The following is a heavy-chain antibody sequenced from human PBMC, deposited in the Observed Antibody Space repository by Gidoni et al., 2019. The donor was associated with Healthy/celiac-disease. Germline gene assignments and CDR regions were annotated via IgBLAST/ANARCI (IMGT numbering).Heavy chain of an antibody. CDR2: ISSNGGST. CDR1: GFTFSSYA. D-gene: IGHD2-15*01. V-gene: IGHV3-64*01. J-gene: IGHJ4*02. CDR3: ARGQNCSGGSCYSGAFGY. Sequence: EVQLVESGGGLVKPGGSLRLSCGASGFTFSSYAMHWVRQAPGKGLEYVSAISSNGGSTYYANSVKGRFTISRDNSKNTLYLQMGSLRAEDMAVYYCARGQNCSGGSCYSGAFGYWGQGTLVTVSS.